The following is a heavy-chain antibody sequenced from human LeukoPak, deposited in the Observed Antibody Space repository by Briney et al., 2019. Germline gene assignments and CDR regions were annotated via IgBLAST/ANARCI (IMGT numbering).Heavy chain of an antibody. J-gene: IGHJ4*02. CDR2: IFSNDEK. CDR3: AQTYYGDQGGFDY. V-gene: IGHV2-26*01. CDR1: GFSLSNARMG. Sequence: GSGPTLVNPTETLTLTCTVSGFSLSNARMGVSWIRQPPGKALEWLAHIFSNDEKSYSTSLKSRLTISKDTSKSQAVLTMTNMDPVDTATYYCAQTYYGDQGGFDYWGQGTLVTVSS. D-gene: IGHD4-17*01.